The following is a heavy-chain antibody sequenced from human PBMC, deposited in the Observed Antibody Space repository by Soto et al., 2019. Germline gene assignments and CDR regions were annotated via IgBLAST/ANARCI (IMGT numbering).Heavy chain of an antibody. J-gene: IGHJ4*01. CDR1: GFTLRSYW. V-gene: IGHV3-7*01. CDR2: IKTDASEK. CDR3: ARASGYGLGSFVNHYLDC. Sequence: GGSLRLSCTASGFTLRSYWMSWVRQAPGKGLEWLATIKTDASEKKYVDSVKGRFTVSRDNAKNSLYLQMDSLRAEDTAVYYCARASGYGLGSFVNHYLDCWGRGTLDTVSS. D-gene: IGHD3-10*01.